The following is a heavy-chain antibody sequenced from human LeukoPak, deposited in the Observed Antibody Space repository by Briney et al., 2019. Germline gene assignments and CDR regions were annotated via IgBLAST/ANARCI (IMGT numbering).Heavy chain of an antibody. J-gene: IGHJ3*02. CDR2: IIPIFGTA. CDR3: ARGGFSTPGIAAAGTDSGAFDI. D-gene: IGHD6-13*01. CDR1: GGTFSSYA. Sequence: SVKVSCKASGGTFSSYAISWVRQAPGQGLEWMGGIIPIFGTANYAQKFQGRVTITTDESTSTAYMELSSLRSEDTAVYYCARGGFSTPGIAAAGTDSGAFDIWGQGTMVTVSS. V-gene: IGHV1-69*05.